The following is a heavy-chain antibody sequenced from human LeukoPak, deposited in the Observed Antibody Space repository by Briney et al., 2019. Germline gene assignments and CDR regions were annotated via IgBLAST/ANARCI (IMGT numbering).Heavy chain of an antibody. CDR2: ISYTGSI. Sequence: SETLSLTCTVSGDSITHYYWSWIRQPPGKGLEWIGYISYTGSINYNPSLKSRVTISVDMSKNQFSLKLSSVTAADTAVYHCAREEWVPYYFDYWGQGALVTVSS. V-gene: IGHV4-59*01. D-gene: IGHD3-3*01. CDR1: GDSITHYY. J-gene: IGHJ4*02. CDR3: AREEWVPYYFDY.